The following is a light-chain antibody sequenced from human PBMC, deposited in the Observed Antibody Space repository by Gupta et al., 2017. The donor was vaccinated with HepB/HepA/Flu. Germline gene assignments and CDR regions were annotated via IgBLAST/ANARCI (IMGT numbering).Light chain of an antibody. V-gene: IGLV3-21*03. CDR1: NVGGKS. Sequence: SYVMTKPHSVSVAPGKTARITCGGNNVGGKSVHWYQQRPGQAPLLVVYDDKDRPSGIPARFSGFNSGNTATPPTSGVEAGDEAYYYCQVWDGSSDNVVFGGGTKLTVL. CDR3: QVWDGSSDNVV. CDR2: DDK. J-gene: IGLJ2*01.